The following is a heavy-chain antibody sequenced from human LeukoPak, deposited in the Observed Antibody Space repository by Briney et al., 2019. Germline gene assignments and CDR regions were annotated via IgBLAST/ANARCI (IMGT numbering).Heavy chain of an antibody. CDR2: ISSSSSYT. CDR1: GFTFSDYY. D-gene: IGHD2-21*02. V-gene: IGHV3-11*06. J-gene: IGHJ3*02. Sequence: KTGGSLRLSCAASGFTFSDYYMSWIRQAPGKGLEWVSYISSSSSYTNYADSVKGRFTISRDNAKNTLYLQMNSLGAEDTAVYYCARDGGLAYCGGDCALTGAFDIWGQGTMVTVSS. CDR3: ARDGGLAYCGGDCALTGAFDI.